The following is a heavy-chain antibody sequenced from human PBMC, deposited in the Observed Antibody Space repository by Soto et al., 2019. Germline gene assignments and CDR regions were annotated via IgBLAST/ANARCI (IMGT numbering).Heavy chain of an antibody. CDR3: ARRYGWLYFDY. CDR2: IFYSGST. J-gene: IGHJ4*02. CDR1: GDSISSSNYF. Sequence: SETLSLTCTVSGDSISSSNYFWGWIRQPPGKGLEWIGTIFYSGSTYYNPSLKSRVTISVDTSKNQFSLKLTSVTAADTALYYCARRYGWLYFDYWGQ. V-gene: IGHV4-39*01. D-gene: IGHD3-10*01.